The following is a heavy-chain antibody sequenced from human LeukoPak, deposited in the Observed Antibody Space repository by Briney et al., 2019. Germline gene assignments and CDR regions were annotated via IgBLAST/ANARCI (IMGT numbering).Heavy chain of an antibody. V-gene: IGHV3-23*01. CDR2: ISGSGGST. J-gene: IGHJ3*02. CDR3: ARVTTIFGVVSAFDI. D-gene: IGHD3-3*01. Sequence: GGSLRLSCAASGFTFSSYAMSWVRQAPGKGLEWVSAISGSGGSTYYADSVKGRFTISRDNPKNTLYLQMNSLRAEDTAVYYCARVTTIFGVVSAFDIWGQGTMVTVSS. CDR1: GFTFSSYA.